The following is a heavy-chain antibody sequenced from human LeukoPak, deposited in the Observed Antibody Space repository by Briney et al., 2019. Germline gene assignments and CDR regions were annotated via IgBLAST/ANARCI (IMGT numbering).Heavy chain of an antibody. Sequence: PSETLSLTCTVSGGSISSSTYSWGWIRQPPGKGLEWIGGIYYSGSTYYNPSLKSRVTISVDTSKNQFSLKLSSVTAADTAAYYCARHSGSYGIYWFDPWGQGTLVTVSS. CDR2: IYYSGST. D-gene: IGHD1-26*01. CDR1: GGSISSSTYS. V-gene: IGHV4-39*01. J-gene: IGHJ5*02. CDR3: ARHSGSYGIYWFDP.